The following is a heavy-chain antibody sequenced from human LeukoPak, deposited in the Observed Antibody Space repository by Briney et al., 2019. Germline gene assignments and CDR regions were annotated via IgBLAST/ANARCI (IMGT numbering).Heavy chain of an antibody. V-gene: IGHV4-4*02. CDR3: AREGGFYRPLDY. D-gene: IGHD3-3*01. CDR2: VLLDGRT. J-gene: IGHJ4*02. Sequence: SETLSLTCDVSGRSVTSTNCWTCVRQPPGKGLEWIGEVLLDGRTNYNPTLKSRLIMSVDLPENHISLKLTSVTAADTAVYYCAREGGFYRPLDYSGQGTLVTVSS. CDR1: GRSVTSTNC.